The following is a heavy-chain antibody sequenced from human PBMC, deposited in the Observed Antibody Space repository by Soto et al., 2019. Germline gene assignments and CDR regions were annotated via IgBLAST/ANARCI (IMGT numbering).Heavy chain of an antibody. D-gene: IGHD4-17*01. V-gene: IGHV3-7*01. CDR1: GFTFNSYW. CDR2: IKQDGREK. J-gene: IGHJ4*02. CDR3: ARDPADYNDYAARGGY. Sequence: EVQLVESGGGLVQPGGSLRLSCVASGFTFNSYWMSWVRQAPGKGLEWVASIKQDGREKYYVDSVKGRFTISRDNAENALYRQMNSLRDGDTAVYYCARDPADYNDYAARGGYWGQGTTVTVSS.